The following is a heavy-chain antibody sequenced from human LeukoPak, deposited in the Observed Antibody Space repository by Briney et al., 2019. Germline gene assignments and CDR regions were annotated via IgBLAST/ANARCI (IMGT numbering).Heavy chain of an antibody. CDR2: ISSSSSYI. D-gene: IGHD3-10*01. J-gene: IGHJ4*02. Sequence: SGGSLRLSCAASGFTFSSYSMNWVRQAPGKGLEWVSSISSSSSYIYYADSVKGRFTISRDNAKNSLYLQMNSLRAEDTAVYYCARDLLWFGELLPGGFDYWGQGTLVTVSS. CDR3: ARDLLWFGELLPGGFDY. CDR1: GFTFSSYS. V-gene: IGHV3-21*01.